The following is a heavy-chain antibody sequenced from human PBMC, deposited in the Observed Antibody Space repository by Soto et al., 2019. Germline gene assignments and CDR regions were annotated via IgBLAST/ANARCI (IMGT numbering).Heavy chain of an antibody. J-gene: IGHJ4*02. CDR3: ARTSRFDY. CDR2: INHSGST. CDR1: GVCFSGYY. Sequence: PSETLSLTCAVYGVCFSGYYWSWIRQPPGKGLEWIGEINHSGSTNYNPSLKSRVTISVDTSKNQFSLKLSSVTAADTAVYYCARTSRFDYWGQGTLVTVS. V-gene: IGHV4-34*01. D-gene: IGHD6-6*01.